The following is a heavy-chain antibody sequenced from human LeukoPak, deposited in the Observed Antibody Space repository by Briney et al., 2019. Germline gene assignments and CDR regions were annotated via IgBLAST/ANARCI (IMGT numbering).Heavy chain of an antibody. Sequence: PGGSLRLSCAASGFTFSSYGMHWVRQAPGKGLEWVAVISYDGSNKYYADSVKGRFTISRDNSKNTLYLQMNSLRAEDTAVYYCAREGYYYDSSGYLFDYWGQGTLVTVSS. CDR1: GFTFSSYG. CDR3: AREGYYYDSSGYLFDY. D-gene: IGHD3-22*01. V-gene: IGHV3-30*03. J-gene: IGHJ4*02. CDR2: ISYDGSNK.